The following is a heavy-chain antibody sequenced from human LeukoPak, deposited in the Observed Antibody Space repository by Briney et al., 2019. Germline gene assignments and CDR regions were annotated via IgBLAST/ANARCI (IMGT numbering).Heavy chain of an antibody. CDR3: ARSTGPAQTIDY. J-gene: IGHJ4*02. D-gene: IGHD1-1*01. CDR2: IYYSGST. V-gene: IGHV4-59*01. CDR1: GGSISTYY. Sequence: SETLSLTCTVSGGSISTYYWSWIRQPSGKGLEWIGYIYYSGSTNYNPSLKSRVTTSVDTSKNQFSLKLSSVTAADTAVYYCARSTGPAQTIDYWGQGTLVTVSS.